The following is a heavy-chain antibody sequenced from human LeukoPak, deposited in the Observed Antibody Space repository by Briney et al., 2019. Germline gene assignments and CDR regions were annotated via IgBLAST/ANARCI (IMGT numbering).Heavy chain of an antibody. CDR1: GGTFSSYA. Sequence: ASVKVSCKASGGTFSSYAISWVRQAPGQGLEWMGGTIPIFGTANYAQKFQGRVTITADESTSTAYMELSSLRSEDTAVYYCARVRPYYYDSSGPYYFDYWGQGTLVTVSS. V-gene: IGHV1-69*13. D-gene: IGHD3-22*01. CDR2: TIPIFGTA. CDR3: ARVRPYYYDSSGPYYFDY. J-gene: IGHJ4*02.